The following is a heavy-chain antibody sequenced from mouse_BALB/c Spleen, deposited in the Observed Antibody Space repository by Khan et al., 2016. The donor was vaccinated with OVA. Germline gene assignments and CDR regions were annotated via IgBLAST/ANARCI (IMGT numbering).Heavy chain of an antibody. CDR2: ISTYSGTS. CDR1: GYTFTDYA. Sequence: QVQLQQSGPELVRPGVSVKISCKGSGYTFTDYAMHWVKQSHAKSQEWIGIISTYSGTSNYNQRLKGKATITVGKSSSTAYMELARLTSEDSAIYYCAREDGNYWAFAYWGQGTLVTVSA. V-gene: IGHV1S137*01. J-gene: IGHJ3*01. D-gene: IGHD2-1*01. CDR3: AREDGNYWAFAY.